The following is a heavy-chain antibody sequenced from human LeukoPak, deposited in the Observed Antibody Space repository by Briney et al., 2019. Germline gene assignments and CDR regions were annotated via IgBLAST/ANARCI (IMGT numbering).Heavy chain of an antibody. J-gene: IGHJ6*03. CDR3: ASGRDYYYHYMDV. CDR1: GGSFSGYY. Sequence: SETLSLTCAVYGGSFSGYYWSWIRQPPGKGLEWIGEINHSGSTNYNPSLKSRVTISVDTSKNQFSLKLSSVTAADTAVYYCASGRDYYYHYMDVWGKGTTVTVSS. CDR2: INHSGST. V-gene: IGHV4-34*01.